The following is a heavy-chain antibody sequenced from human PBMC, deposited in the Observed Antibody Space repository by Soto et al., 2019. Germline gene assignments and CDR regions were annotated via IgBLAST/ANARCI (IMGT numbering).Heavy chain of an antibody. CDR1: GGSFSGYY. J-gene: IGHJ6*02. CDR3: ARSDYRSFLSGVDV. V-gene: IGHV4-34*10. CDR2: INHRGSS. Sequence: SETLSLTCAVYGGSFSGYYWSWIRQSPGKGLEWIGDINHRGSSDYNPSRKSRVTMSVDASKNHVTLELTSVTAADTAVYYCARSDYRSFLSGVDVWGQGTVVTVSS. D-gene: IGHD1-26*01.